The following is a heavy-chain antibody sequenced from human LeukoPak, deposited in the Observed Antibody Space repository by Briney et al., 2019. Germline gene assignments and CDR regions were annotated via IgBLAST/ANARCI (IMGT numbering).Heavy chain of an antibody. J-gene: IGHJ4*02. Sequence: SETLSLTCTVSGGSFRSYYWSWIRQPPGKGLEWIGYIYYSGSTNYNPSLKSRVTISVDTSKNQFSLKLSSVTAADTAVYYCARVGAYGGNSMVDYWGQGTLVTVSS. V-gene: IGHV4-59*01. D-gene: IGHD4-23*01. CDR3: ARVGAYGGNSMVDY. CDR1: GGSFRSYY. CDR2: IYYSGST.